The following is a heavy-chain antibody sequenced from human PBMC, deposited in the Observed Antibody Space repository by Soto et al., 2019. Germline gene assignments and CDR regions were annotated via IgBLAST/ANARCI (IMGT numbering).Heavy chain of an antibody. CDR2: IFSNDEK. D-gene: IGHD6-13*01. J-gene: IGHJ6*02. CDR3: ARSPREAAAGYYYYGMDV. CDR1: GFSLSNARMG. Sequence: QVTLKESGPVLVKPTETLTLTCTVSGFSLSNARMGVSWIRQPPGKALEWLAHIFSNDEKSYSTSLKSRLTNATTTTKSQVDLTMTNMDPVDTATYYCARSPREAAAGYYYYGMDVWGQGTTVTVSS. V-gene: IGHV2-26*01.